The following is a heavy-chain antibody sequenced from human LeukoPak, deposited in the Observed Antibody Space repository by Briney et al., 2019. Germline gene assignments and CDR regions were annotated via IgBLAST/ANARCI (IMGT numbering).Heavy chain of an antibody. CDR2: MSGSGGHM. CDR3: AKVVDYYDSLDYFDY. V-gene: IGHV3-23*01. Sequence: TGGSLRLSCAASGFTFSSCAMNWVRQAPGKGLEWVSAMSGSGGHMYYADSVKGRFTISRDNSKNTLYLQMNSLRAEDTAVYYCAKVVDYYDSLDYFDYWGQGTLVTVSS. D-gene: IGHD3-22*01. J-gene: IGHJ4*02. CDR1: GFTFSSCA.